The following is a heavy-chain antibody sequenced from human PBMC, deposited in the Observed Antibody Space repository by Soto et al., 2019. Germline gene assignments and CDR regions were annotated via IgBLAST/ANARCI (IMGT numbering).Heavy chain of an antibody. J-gene: IGHJ4*02. Sequence: QVQLVQSGAEVKKPGSSVKVSCKASGGTFSSYTISWVRQAPGQGLEWMGRNIPILGIANYAQKFQGRVTIPAEKARSTAYMELSSPRSEDTAVYYCAQDPYYGDYGGYWGEGGLVAVSS. CDR1: GGTFSSYT. CDR3: AQDPYYGDYGGY. CDR2: NIPILGIA. D-gene: IGHD4-17*01. V-gene: IGHV1-69*02.